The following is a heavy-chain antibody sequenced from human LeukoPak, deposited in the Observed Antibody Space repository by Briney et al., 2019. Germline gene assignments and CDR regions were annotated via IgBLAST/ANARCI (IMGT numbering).Heavy chain of an antibody. CDR2: IYYSGST. V-gene: IGHV4-59*01. D-gene: IGHD3-3*01. CDR3: ARAYYGDFWSGYPNWFDP. CDR1: GGSISSYY. Sequence: KPSETLSLTCTFSGGSISSYYWSWIRQPPGKGLEWIGYIYYSGSTNYNPSLKSRVTISVDTSKNQFSLKLSSVTAADTAVYYCARAYYGDFWSGYPNWFDPWGQGTLVTVSS. J-gene: IGHJ5*02.